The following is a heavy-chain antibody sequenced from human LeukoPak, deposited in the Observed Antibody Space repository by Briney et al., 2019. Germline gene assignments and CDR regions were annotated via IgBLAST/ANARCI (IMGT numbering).Heavy chain of an antibody. Sequence: ASVKVSCKASGYTFTSYYMFWVRQAPGQGLEWMGIINTRGGSTFYAQKFQGRVTMTRDTSTSTVYMELSSLRSEDTAVYYCARSRYGSGTYSENYFDYWGQGALVTVSS. CDR2: INTRGGST. D-gene: IGHD3-10*01. CDR1: GYTFTSYY. V-gene: IGHV1-46*01. CDR3: ARSRYGSGTYSENYFDY. J-gene: IGHJ4*02.